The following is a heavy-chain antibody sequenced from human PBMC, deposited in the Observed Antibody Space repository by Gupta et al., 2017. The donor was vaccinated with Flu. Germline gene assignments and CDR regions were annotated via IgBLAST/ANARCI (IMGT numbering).Heavy chain of an antibody. J-gene: IGHJ4*02. D-gene: IGHD5-18*01. CDR3: ATAGYSYGRSPVYFDY. CDR2: INPNSGGT. Sequence: QVQLVQSGAQVKKPGASVKVSCNASGYTFTRYYMHWVRQAPGQGLEWMGWINPNSGGTNYAQKFQGRVTMTRDTSISTAYMELSRLRSDETAVYYCATAGYSYGRSPVYFDYWGQGTLVTVSS. CDR1: GYTFTRYY. V-gene: IGHV1-2*02.